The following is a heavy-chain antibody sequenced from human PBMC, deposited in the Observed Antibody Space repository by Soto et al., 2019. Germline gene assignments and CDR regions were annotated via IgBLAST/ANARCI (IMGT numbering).Heavy chain of an antibody. CDR3: ARLKKHYYHGLDV. V-gene: IGHV4-34*01. CDR1: GGSFSPYY. J-gene: IGHJ6*02. CDR2: INQSGTT. Sequence: SETLSLRCTVYGGSFSPYYWTRIRQTPGKGLEWLGAINQSGTTTYNPSLGSRVTMSVDTSKKQVSLSLRSVTAADTAVYYCARLKKHYYHGLDVLGQGSTVTVSS.